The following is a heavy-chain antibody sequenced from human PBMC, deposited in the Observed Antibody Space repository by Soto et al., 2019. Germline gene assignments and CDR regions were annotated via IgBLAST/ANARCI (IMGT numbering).Heavy chain of an antibody. CDR3: VRVVINVWLCNGFDP. CDR2: ISSDGSNE. CDR1: GFTFNSYG. Sequence: GGSLRLSCAASGFTFNSYGMHWVRQAPGKGLEWVSAISSDGSNEYYADAVKGRFTFSRDNTKKTLYLQMNSLRAEDTAVYYCVRVVINVWLCNGFDPWGQGTLVTVSS. D-gene: IGHD2-2*01. J-gene: IGHJ5*02. V-gene: IGHV3-33*08.